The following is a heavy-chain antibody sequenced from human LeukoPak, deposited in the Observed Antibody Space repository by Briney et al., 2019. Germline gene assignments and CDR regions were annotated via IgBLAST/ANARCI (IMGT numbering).Heavy chain of an antibody. CDR2: ISSSSSYI. J-gene: IGHJ4*02. CDR1: GFTFSSYS. D-gene: IGHD6-13*01. V-gene: IGHV3-21*01. CDR3: ARDQSIAAAGMVDDY. Sequence: GGSLRLSCAASGFTFSSYSMNWVRQAPGKGLEWVSSISSSSSYIYYAGSVKGRFTISRDNAKNSLYLQMNSLRAEGTAVYYCARDQSIAAAGMVDDYWGQGTLVTVSS.